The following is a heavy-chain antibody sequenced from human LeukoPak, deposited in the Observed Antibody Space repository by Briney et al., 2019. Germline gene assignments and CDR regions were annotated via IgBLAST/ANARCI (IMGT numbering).Heavy chain of an antibody. CDR1: GYTFTGYY. Sequence: ASVKVSCKASGYTFTGYYMHWVRQAPGQGLEWMGWINPNSGGTNYAQKFQGRVTMTRDTSISTAYMELSRLRSDDTAVYYCARVRDRAIVVVPAAPAEYFQHWGQGTLVTVSS. CDR2: INPNSGGT. J-gene: IGHJ1*01. CDR3: ARVRDRAIVVVPAAPAEYFQH. D-gene: IGHD2-2*01. V-gene: IGHV1-2*02.